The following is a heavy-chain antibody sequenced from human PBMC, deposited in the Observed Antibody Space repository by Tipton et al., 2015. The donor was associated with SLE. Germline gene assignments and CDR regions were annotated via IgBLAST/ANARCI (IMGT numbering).Heavy chain of an antibody. CDR3: ARGAVAGVPLYYYYGMDV. J-gene: IGHJ6*02. CDR1: GYTFTSYY. D-gene: IGHD6-19*01. CDR2: INPSGGST. Sequence: QSGVEVKKPGASVKVSCKASGYTFTSYYMHWVRQAPGQGLEWMGIINPSGGSTSYAQKFQGRVTMTRDTSTSTVYMELSSLRSEDTAVYYCARGAVAGVPLYYYYGMDVWGQGTTVTVSS. V-gene: IGHV1-46*01.